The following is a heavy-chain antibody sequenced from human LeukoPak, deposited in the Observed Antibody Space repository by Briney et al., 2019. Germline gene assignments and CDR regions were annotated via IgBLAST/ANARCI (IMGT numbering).Heavy chain of an antibody. D-gene: IGHD7-27*01. Sequence: ASVKVSCKASGYTFTGYYMHWVRQAPGQGLEWMGRINPNSGGTSYAQKFQGRVTMTRDTSISTAYMELSRLRSDDTAVYYCASSGGGWGTETFDYWGQGTLVTVSS. CDR1: GYTFTGYY. V-gene: IGHV1-2*06. J-gene: IGHJ4*02. CDR3: ASSGGGWGTETFDY. CDR2: INPNSGGT.